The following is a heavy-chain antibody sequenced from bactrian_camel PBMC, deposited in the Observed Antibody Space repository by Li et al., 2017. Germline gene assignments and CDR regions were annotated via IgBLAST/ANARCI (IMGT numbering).Heavy chain of an antibody. V-gene: IGHV3S1*01. CDR3: VRDGVDFRVVVTGTTFGY. J-gene: IGHJ6*01. Sequence: HVQLVESGGGSAQAGGSLRVSCSASRNSKRRHCMGWFRQPIGQEREGVAAIYTGGGSTWYADSVKGRFTSSYDNAKNTVYLQMNSLKPEDTAVYYCVRDGVDFRVVVTGTTFGYWGQGTQVTVS. CDR1: RNSKRRHC. D-gene: IGHD2*01. CDR2: IYTGGGST.